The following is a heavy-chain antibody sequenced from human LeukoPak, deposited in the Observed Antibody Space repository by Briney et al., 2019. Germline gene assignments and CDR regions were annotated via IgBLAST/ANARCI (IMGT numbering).Heavy chain of an antibody. V-gene: IGHV4-34*01. J-gene: IGHJ6*03. D-gene: IGHD1-7*01. CDR1: GGSFSNYY. Sequence: PSETLSLTCAVYGGSFSNYYWSWIRQPPGKGLEWIGEINDSGRTNYNPSLMSRVTVSVDTSKNQFSLRLTSVTATDTAVYCARRWNYGRNYYIDVWGKGATVSVSS. CDR2: INDSGRT. CDR3: ARRWNYGRNYYIDV.